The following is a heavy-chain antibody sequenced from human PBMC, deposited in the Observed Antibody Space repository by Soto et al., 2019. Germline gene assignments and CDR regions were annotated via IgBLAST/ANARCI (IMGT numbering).Heavy chain of an antibody. CDR2: IKQDGSEK. D-gene: IGHD5-18*01. CDR1: GFIFSRYW. CDR3: AKEAYSYPN. J-gene: IGHJ4*02. Sequence: EVQLVESGGGLVQPGGSLRLSCAGSGFIFSRYWMTWVRQAPGKGLEWVADIKQDGSEKDYVDSVKGRFTISRDNAKNSLYLQMNSLRADDTAVYYCAKEAYSYPNWGQGTLVTVSS. V-gene: IGHV3-7*03.